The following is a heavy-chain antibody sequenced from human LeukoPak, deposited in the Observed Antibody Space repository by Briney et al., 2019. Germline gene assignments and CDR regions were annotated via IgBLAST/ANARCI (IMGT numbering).Heavy chain of an antibody. D-gene: IGHD3-22*01. V-gene: IGHV3-7*01. J-gene: IGHJ4*02. CDR1: GFTFSNYW. CDR2: IQREGSEK. CDR3: ARDGYDSI. Sequence: QPGGSLRLSCAASGFTFSNYWMSWVRQAPGKGLEWVANIQREGSEKYYVDSVKGRFTISRDNAKKSLYLQMNSLRVEDTAVYYCARDGYDSIWGQGTLVTVSS.